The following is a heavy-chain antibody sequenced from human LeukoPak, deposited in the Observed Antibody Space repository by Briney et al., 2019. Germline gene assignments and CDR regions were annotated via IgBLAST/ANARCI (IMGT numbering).Heavy chain of an antibody. D-gene: IGHD5-12*01. J-gene: IGHJ4*02. CDR2: IIPILGIA. Sequence: SVKVSCKASGGTFSSYAISWVRQAPGQGLEWMGRIIPILGIANYAQKFQGRVTITADKSTSTAYMELSSLRSEDTAGYYCARDGVVATILDYWGQGTLVTVSS. CDR1: GGTFSSYA. CDR3: ARDGVVATILDY. V-gene: IGHV1-69*04.